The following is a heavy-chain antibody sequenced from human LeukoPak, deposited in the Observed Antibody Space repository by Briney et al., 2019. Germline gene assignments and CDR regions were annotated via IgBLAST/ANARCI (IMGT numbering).Heavy chain of an antibody. CDR3: SKVLQYSSSWYVLDY. J-gene: IGHJ4*02. Sequence: GGSLRLSCAASGFTFSNYGMHWVRQAPGKGLEWVAVASYDGINAYYGGSVKGRFTISRENSKNTVYLQMNSLRAEDTAVYYCSKVLQYSSSWYVLDYWGQGTLVTVSS. D-gene: IGHD6-13*01. V-gene: IGHV3-30*18. CDR1: GFTFSNYG. CDR2: ASYDGINA.